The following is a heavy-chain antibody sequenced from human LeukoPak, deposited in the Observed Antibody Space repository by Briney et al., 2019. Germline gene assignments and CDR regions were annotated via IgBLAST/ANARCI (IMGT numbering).Heavy chain of an antibody. V-gene: IGHV3-7*01. J-gene: IGHJ3*02. CDR2: IKQDGSEK. CDR1: GFTFNSYG. Sequence: GGSLRLSCAASGFTFNSYGMSWVRQAPGKGLEWVANIKQDGSEKYYVDSVKGRFTISRDNAKNSLYLQMNSLRAEDTAVYYCARPRGIGDAFDIWGQGTMVTVSS. CDR3: ARPRGIGDAFDI. D-gene: IGHD3-10*01.